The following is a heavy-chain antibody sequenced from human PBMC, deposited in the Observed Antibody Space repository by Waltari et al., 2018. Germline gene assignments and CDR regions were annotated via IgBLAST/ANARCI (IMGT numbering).Heavy chain of an antibody. Sequence: QVQLVQSGAEVTKPGSSVKVSCKASGGTFSSYAISWVRQAPEQGLEWMGGIIPIFGTANYAQKCQGRVTITTDESTSTAYMERSSLRSEDTAVYYCARDGREGVAGKGRDAVDIWGQGTMVTVSS. D-gene: IGHD6-19*01. CDR1: GGTFSSYA. CDR3: ARDGREGVAGKGRDAVDI. J-gene: IGHJ3*02. V-gene: IGHV1-69*05. CDR2: IIPIFGTA.